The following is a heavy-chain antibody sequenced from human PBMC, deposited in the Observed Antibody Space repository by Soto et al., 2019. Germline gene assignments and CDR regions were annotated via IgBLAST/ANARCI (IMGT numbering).Heavy chain of an antibody. CDR3: TRAAWFPYLSFY. CDR2: ISGSGSTA. Sequence: GGSLRLSCAASGFTFSRFELHWVRQAPGKGLEWISYISGSGSTAYYASSVEGRFTISRDNANNSVYLQMDSLRAEDTALYYCTRAAWFPYLSFYWGQGALVTVSS. D-gene: IGHD3-10*01. V-gene: IGHV3-48*03. J-gene: IGHJ4*02. CDR1: GFTFSRFE.